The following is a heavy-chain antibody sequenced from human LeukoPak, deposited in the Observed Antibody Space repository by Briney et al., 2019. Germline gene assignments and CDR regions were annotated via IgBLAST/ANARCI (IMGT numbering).Heavy chain of an antibody. CDR2: ISYEDGSNK. Sequence: PGGSLRLSCAASGFTFRSYVMHWVRQAPGKGLEWVAAISYEDGSNKYYADSVKGGFTISRDNSKNTLFLQMNSLRAEDTAIYYCKKERPEEYYDSGSYFDYWGQGTLVTVSS. J-gene: IGHJ4*02. D-gene: IGHD3-10*01. CDR1: GFTFRSYV. CDR3: KKERPEEYYDSGSYFDY. V-gene: IGHV3-30*18.